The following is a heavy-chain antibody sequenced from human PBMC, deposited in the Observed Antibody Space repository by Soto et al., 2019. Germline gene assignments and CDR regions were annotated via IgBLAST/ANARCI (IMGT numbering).Heavy chain of an antibody. D-gene: IGHD2-21*01. CDR3: ARDRCGGGMDMDV. CDR2: INSDGSST. CDR1: GFTFSTYW. V-gene: IGHV3-74*01. Sequence: EVQLVESGGGLVQPGGSLRLSCAASGFTFSTYWIHWVRQAPGKGLVWVSRINSDGSSTNYADSVKGRFTISRDNAKNTLFRQRNSLRAEDTDVYYCARDRCGGGMDMDVWCQGTTVTVSS. J-gene: IGHJ6*02.